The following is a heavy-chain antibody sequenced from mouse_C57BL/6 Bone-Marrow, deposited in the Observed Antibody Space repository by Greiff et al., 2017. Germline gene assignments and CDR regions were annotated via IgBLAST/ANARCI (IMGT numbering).Heavy chain of an antibody. CDR1: GYTFTSYW. J-gene: IGHJ3*01. CDR3: ARIYYDPPWFAY. CDR2: IHPNSGST. V-gene: IGHV1-64*01. D-gene: IGHD2-4*01. Sequence: VQLQQPGAELVKPGASVKLSCKASGYTFTSYWMHWVKQRPGQGLEWIGMIHPNSGSTNYNEKFKSKATLTVDKSSSTTYMQLSSLTSEDSAVYYCARIYYDPPWFAYWGQGTLVTVSA.